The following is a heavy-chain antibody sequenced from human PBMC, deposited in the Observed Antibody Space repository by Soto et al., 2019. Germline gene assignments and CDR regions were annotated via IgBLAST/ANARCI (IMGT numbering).Heavy chain of an antibody. D-gene: IGHD2-15*01. CDR3: ARHKDCSGGICDAVGYYYGLDV. J-gene: IGHJ6*02. V-gene: IGHV4-39*01. Sequence: SQTLSLTCTVSGGSISSSSHHWGWIRQPPGKGLEWIGSIYHSGTTYYNPPLKSRVTISVDTSKNQFSLRLSSVTAADTAVYYCARHKDCSGGICDAVGYYYGLDVRGQGTTVTVSS. CDR1: GGSISSSSHH. CDR2: IYHSGTT.